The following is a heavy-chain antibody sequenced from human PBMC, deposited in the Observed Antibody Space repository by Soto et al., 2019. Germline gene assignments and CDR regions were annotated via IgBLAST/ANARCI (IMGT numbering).Heavy chain of an antibody. Sequence: QVQLQESGPGLVKPSQTLSLTCTVSGGSISSGGYYWSWIRQHPGKGLEWIGYIYYSGSTYYNPSLKSRVTISVDTSKNRCTQKLSSVTAADTAVYYCARGPYYGAGIYYPFWFDPCGQGTLVTVSS. V-gene: IGHV4-31*03. J-gene: IGHJ5*02. CDR2: IYYSGST. CDR1: GGSISSGGYY. CDR3: ARGPYYGAGIYYPFWFDP. D-gene: IGHD3-10*01.